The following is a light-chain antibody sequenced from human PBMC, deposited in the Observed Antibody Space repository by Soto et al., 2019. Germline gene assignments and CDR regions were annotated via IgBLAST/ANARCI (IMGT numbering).Light chain of an antibody. CDR1: QSVSSSH. CDR2: DTS. V-gene: IGKV3-20*01. J-gene: IGKJ1*01. CDR3: QQYGDSPWT. Sequence: ELTRSPGTLSLSPWERATLSCSASQSVSSSHLAWYQQKRCQSPRLLIYDTSTRATGIPETFSGSGSGTDFPLTISRLEPEDFAVYHCQQYGDSPWTFGQGTKVDIK.